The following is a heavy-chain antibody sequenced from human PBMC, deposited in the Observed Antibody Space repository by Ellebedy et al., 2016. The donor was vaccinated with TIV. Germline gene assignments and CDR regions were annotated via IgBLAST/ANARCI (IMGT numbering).Heavy chain of an antibody. CDR1: GFTFSDYA. Sequence: GESLKISCAASGFTFSDYAMHWVRQAPGKGLEWAALISYDGNKTDYADSVKGRFTISRDNSKNTLYLQMNSLRAEDTAVYYCASNYATYYDILTGYVFVYWGQGTLVTVSS. CDR2: ISYDGNKT. J-gene: IGHJ4*02. CDR3: ASNYATYYDILTGYVFVY. V-gene: IGHV3-30-3*01. D-gene: IGHD3-9*01.